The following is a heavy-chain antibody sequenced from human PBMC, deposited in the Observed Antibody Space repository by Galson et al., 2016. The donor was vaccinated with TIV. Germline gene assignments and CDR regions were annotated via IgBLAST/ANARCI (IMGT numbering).Heavy chain of an antibody. Sequence: SVKVSCKASGYTFTNYIMHWVRQALGQRLEWMGWINAGNGNTKYSQKFQGRVAITRDTSASTAYMELSSLRSEDTAVYYCARDPGYFVYWGQGTLVTVSS. D-gene: IGHD1-1*01. CDR1: GYTFTNYI. J-gene: IGHJ4*02. V-gene: IGHV1-3*01. CDR2: INAGNGNT. CDR3: ARDPGYFVY.